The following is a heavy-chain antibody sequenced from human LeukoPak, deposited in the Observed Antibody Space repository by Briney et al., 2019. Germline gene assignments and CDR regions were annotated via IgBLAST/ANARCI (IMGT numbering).Heavy chain of an antibody. J-gene: IGHJ4*02. CDR3: AKDRLPDGRWSLDY. CDR2: IYGNGGGI. CDR1: GFPFSTYA. V-gene: IGHV3-23*01. Sequence: GGSLRLSCAASGFPFSTYAMNWVRQAPGKGLEWVSGIYGNGGGIQYADSEKGRFTISRDNSKNTLYLQMNSLRAEDTALYYCAKDRLPDGRWSLDYWGQGTLVTVSS. D-gene: IGHD6-13*01.